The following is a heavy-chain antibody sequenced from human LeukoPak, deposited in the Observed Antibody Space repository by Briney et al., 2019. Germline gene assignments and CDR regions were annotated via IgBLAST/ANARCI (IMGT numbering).Heavy chain of an antibody. CDR1: GGSFSGYY. CDR3: ARSFCSGGSCYLYYFDY. Sequence: SETLSLTCAVYGGSFSGYYWSWIRQPPGKGLEWIGEINHSGSTNYNPSLKSRVTISVDTSKDQLSLKLSSVTAAATAVYYCARSFCSGGSCYLYYFDYWGQGTLVTVSS. CDR2: INHSGST. V-gene: IGHV4-34*01. D-gene: IGHD2-15*01. J-gene: IGHJ4*02.